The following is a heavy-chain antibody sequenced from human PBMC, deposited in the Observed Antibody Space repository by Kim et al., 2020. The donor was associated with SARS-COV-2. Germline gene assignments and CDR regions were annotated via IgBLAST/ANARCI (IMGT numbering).Heavy chain of an antibody. CDR2: IRRKAYGGTT. D-gene: IGHD3-22*01. CDR3: TRNFYDSSGYYYVPFDY. CDR1: GFTFGDYA. J-gene: IGHJ4*02. Sequence: GGSLRLSCTASGFTFGDYAMSWFRQAPGKGLEWVGFIRRKAYGGTTEYAASVKGRFTISRDDSKSIAYLQMNSLKTEDTAVYYCTRNFYDSSGYYYVPFDYWGQGTLVTVSS. V-gene: IGHV3-49*03.